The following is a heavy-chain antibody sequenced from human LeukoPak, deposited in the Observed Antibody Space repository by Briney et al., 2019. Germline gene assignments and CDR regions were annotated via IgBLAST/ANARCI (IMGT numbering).Heavy chain of an antibody. Sequence: GGSLRLSCAASGFTFSSYSMNWVRQAPGKGLEWVSYISSSGSTTYYADSVKGRFTISRDNAKNSLYLQMNSLRAEDTAVYYCASPPIRDVWGQGTTVTVSS. V-gene: IGHV3-48*01. CDR2: ISSSGSTT. D-gene: IGHD3-9*01. CDR1: GFTFSSYS. J-gene: IGHJ6*02. CDR3: ASPPIRDV.